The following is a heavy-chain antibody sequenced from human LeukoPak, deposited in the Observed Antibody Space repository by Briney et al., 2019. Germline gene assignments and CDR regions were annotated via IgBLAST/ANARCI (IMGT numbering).Heavy chain of an antibody. CDR3: ASTSYYAAVYYGMDV. V-gene: IGHV3-66*01. CDR2: IYSGGST. J-gene: IGHJ6*02. Sequence: GGSLRLSCAASGFTVSSNYMSWVRQAPGKGLEWVSVIYSGGSTYYADSVKGRFTISRDNSKNTLYLQVNSLRAEDTAVYYCASTSYYAAVYYGMDVWGQGTTVTVSS. D-gene: IGHD1-26*01. CDR1: GFTVSSNY.